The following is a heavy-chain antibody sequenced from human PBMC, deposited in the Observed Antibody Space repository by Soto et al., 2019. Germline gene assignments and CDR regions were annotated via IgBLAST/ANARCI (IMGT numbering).Heavy chain of an antibody. Sequence: GSLRLTCTASGFTFSRNALSWDRQTPGQGLEWVAGISGSGGSTFYEASVKGRFTNSRDNSKNPLYLQMNSRRAEDTAGYYCAKGLVVAASYYYYRLDVRGQGATDNVS. J-gene: IGHJ6*02. CDR1: GFTFSRNA. V-gene: IGHV3-23*01. CDR3: AKGLVVAASYYYYRLDV. CDR2: ISGSGGST. D-gene: IGHD2-15*01.